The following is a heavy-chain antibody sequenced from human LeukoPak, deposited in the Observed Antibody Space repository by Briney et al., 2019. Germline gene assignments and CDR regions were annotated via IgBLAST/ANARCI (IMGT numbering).Heavy chain of an antibody. V-gene: IGHV4-39*07. Sequence: SSETLSLTCTVSGGSISSSSYYWGWIRQPPGKGLEWIGSIYYSGSTYYNPSLKSRVTISVDTSKNQFSLKLSSVTAADTAVYYCARGWASSSSWDQSGYNWFDPWGQGTLVTVSS. CDR1: GGSISSSSYY. J-gene: IGHJ5*02. CDR3: ARGWASSSSWDQSGYNWFDP. CDR2: IYYSGST. D-gene: IGHD6-13*01.